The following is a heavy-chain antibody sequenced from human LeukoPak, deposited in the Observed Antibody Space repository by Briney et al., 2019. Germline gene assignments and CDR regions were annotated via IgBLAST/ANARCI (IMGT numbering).Heavy chain of an antibody. Sequence: SVKVSCKASGGTFISYAISWVRQAPGQGLEWMGRIIPIFGTANYAQKFQGRVTITTDESTSTAYMELSSLRSEDTAVYYCARPYDSSGYDAFDIWGQGTRATVSS. V-gene: IGHV1-69*05. J-gene: IGHJ3*02. CDR1: GGTFISYA. D-gene: IGHD3-22*01. CDR3: ARPYDSSGYDAFDI. CDR2: IIPIFGTA.